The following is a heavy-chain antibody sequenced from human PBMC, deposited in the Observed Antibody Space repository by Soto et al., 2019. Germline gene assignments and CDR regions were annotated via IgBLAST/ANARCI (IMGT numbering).Heavy chain of an antibody. Sequence: SVKVSCKASGGTFSSYAISWVRQAPGQVLEWLGGIIPIFGTANYAQKFQVRVTITADESTSTAYMELSSLRSEDTAVYYCARSGVEYSSSAFEYWGQGTLVTVSS. CDR1: GGTFSSYA. V-gene: IGHV1-69*13. CDR3: ARSGVEYSSSAFEY. CDR2: IIPIFGTA. J-gene: IGHJ4*02. D-gene: IGHD6-6*01.